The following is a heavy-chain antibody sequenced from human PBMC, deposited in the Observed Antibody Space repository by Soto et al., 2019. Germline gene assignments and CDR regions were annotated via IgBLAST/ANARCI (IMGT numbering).Heavy chain of an antibody. Sequence: ASVKVSCKASGYTFTSYGISWVRQAPGQGLEWMGWISGYNANTNYAQKLQGRVTMTTDTSTSTAYMELTSLRSDDTAVYYCAREGDPIAVAGHYFDYWGQGTLVTVSS. CDR2: ISGYNANT. CDR1: GYTFTSYG. D-gene: IGHD6-19*01. V-gene: IGHV1-18*01. CDR3: AREGDPIAVAGHYFDY. J-gene: IGHJ4*02.